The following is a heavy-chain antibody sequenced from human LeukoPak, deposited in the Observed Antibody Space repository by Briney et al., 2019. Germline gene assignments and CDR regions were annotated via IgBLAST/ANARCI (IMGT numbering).Heavy chain of an antibody. CDR2: IYTSGST. Sequence: SETLSLTCTVSGGSISSYYWSWIRQPPGKGLEWIGYIYTSGSTNYNPSLKSRVTISVDTSKKQFSLKLSSVTAADTAVYYCARVGAGYYYYYMDVWGKGTTVTVTS. CDR1: GGSISSYY. V-gene: IGHV4-4*09. CDR3: ARVGAGYYYYYMDV. D-gene: IGHD1-26*01. J-gene: IGHJ6*03.